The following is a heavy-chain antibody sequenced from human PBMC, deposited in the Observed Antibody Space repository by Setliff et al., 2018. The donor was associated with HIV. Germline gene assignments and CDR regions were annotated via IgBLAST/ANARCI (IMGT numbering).Heavy chain of an antibody. J-gene: IGHJ4*02. V-gene: IGHV1-18*01. CDR1: GYNFDSFA. CDR3: ARARYGGFDH. CDR2: ISGYNGQT. Sequence: ASVKVSCKASGYNFDSFAVIWVRQAPGQGLEWMGWISGYNGQTKDAQKFQGRLIMTTDTATSTSYVEMRSLRSDDTAIYYCARARYGGFDHWGQGSLVTV. D-gene: IGHD3-16*01.